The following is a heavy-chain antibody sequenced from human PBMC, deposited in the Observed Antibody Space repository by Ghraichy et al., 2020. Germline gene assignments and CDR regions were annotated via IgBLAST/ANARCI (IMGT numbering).Heavy chain of an antibody. CDR2: IWYDGSNK. Sequence: GESLNIYCAASGFTFSSYGMHWVRQAPGKGLEWVAVIWYDGSNKYYADSVKGRFTISRDNSKNTLYLQMNSLRAEDTAVYYCASGGQWHLDYWGQGTLVTVSS. D-gene: IGHD6-19*01. J-gene: IGHJ4*02. V-gene: IGHV3-33*01. CDR1: GFTFSSYG. CDR3: ASGGQWHLDY.